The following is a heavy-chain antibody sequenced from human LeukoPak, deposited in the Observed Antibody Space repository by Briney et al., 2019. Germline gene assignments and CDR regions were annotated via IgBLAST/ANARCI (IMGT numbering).Heavy chain of an antibody. Sequence: SVKVSCKASGGTFSSYAISWVRLAPGQGLEWMGGIIPIFGTANYAQKFQGRVTITTDESTSTAYMELSSLRSEDTAVYYCARGKDVVVPAAIRLDDPEAPHYYYYYMDVWGKGTTVTVSS. J-gene: IGHJ6*03. V-gene: IGHV1-69*05. CDR2: IIPIFGTA. CDR1: GGTFSSYA. D-gene: IGHD2-2*02. CDR3: ARGKDVVVPAAIRLDDPEAPHYYYYYMDV.